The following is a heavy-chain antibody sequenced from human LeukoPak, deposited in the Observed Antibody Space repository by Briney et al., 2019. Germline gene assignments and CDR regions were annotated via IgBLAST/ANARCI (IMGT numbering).Heavy chain of an antibody. CDR2: ISYDGSNK. CDR3: ARDLKYYYDSSGYYY. Sequence: PGRSLRLSCAASGFTFSSYAMHWVRQAPGKGLEWVAVISYDGSNKYYADSVKGRFTISRDNSKNTLYLQMNSLRAEDTAVYYCARDLKYYYDSSGYYYWGQGTLVTVSS. D-gene: IGHD3-22*01. V-gene: IGHV3-30*01. CDR1: GFTFSSYA. J-gene: IGHJ4*02.